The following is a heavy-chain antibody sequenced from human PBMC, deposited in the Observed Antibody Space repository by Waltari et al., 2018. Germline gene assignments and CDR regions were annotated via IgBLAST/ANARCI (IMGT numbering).Heavy chain of an antibody. CDR3: ARGRGGSYLYGMDV. V-gene: IGHV4-34*01. CDR2: INHSGST. J-gene: IGHJ6*02. D-gene: IGHD1-26*01. Sequence: QVQLQQWGAGLLKLSETLSLTCAVYGGSFSGYYWSWIRQPPGKGLEWIGEINHSGSTNYNPSLKSRVTISVDTSKNQFSLKLSSVTAADTAVYYCARGRGGSYLYGMDVWGQGTTVTVSS. CDR1: GGSFSGYY.